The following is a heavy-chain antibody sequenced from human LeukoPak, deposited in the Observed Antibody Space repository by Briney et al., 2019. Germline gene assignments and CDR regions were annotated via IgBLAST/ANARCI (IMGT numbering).Heavy chain of an antibody. D-gene: IGHD4-23*01. CDR2: ISAYNGNT. CDR1: GYTFTSYG. Sequence: GASVKVSCKASGYTFTSYGISWVRQAPGQGLEWMGWISAYNGNTNYAQKLQGRVTMTTDTSTDTAYMELSSLRSEDTAVYYCATTINGGNPFDYWGQRTLVTVSS. V-gene: IGHV1-18*01. CDR3: ATTINGGNPFDY. J-gene: IGHJ4*02.